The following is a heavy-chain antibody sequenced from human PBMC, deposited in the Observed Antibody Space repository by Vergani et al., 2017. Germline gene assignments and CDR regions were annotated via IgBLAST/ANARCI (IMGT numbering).Heavy chain of an antibody. CDR1: GGSVSSGSYY. CDR2: NYYSGST. Sequence: QVQLQESGPGLVKPSETLSLTCTVSGGSVSSGSYYWSWIRQPAGKGLEWIGYNYYSGSTNYNPSLKSRVTISVDTSKNQFSLKLSSVTAADTAVYYCARESSGSSNRYYYYYMDVWGKGTTVTVSS. V-gene: IGHV4-61*10. CDR3: ARESSGSSNRYYYYYMDV. J-gene: IGHJ6*03. D-gene: IGHD3-3*01.